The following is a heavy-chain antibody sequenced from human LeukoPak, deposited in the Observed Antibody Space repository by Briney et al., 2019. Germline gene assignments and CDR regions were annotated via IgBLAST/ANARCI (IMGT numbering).Heavy chain of an antibody. CDR3: ARDNRLASHYDY. CDR1: GYTFTGYY. D-gene: IGHD3-16*01. Sequence: ASVKVSCKASGYTFTGYYMHWVRQAPGQGLEWMGWINPDSGGTNYAQNFRGRVTMTRDTSISTAYMELTGLTCDDTAVYFCARDNRLASHYDYWGQGTLVTVSS. J-gene: IGHJ4*02. V-gene: IGHV1-2*02. CDR2: INPDSGGT.